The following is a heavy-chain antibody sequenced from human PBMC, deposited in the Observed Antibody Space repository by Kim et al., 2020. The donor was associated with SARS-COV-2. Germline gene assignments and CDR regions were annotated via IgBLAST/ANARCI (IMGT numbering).Heavy chain of an antibody. J-gene: IGHJ6*02. CDR3: AKGREATNYYYYGMDV. CDR2: ISGSGGNT. D-gene: IGHD1-26*01. V-gene: IGHV3-23*01. CDR1: GFTFSTYG. Sequence: GGSLRLSCAASGFTFSTYGMTWVRQAPGKGLEWVSTISGSGGNTNYADSVKGRFIISRDNSKNTLSLQMNSLIAEDMAVYYCAKGREATNYYYYGMDVWGQGTTVTVSS.